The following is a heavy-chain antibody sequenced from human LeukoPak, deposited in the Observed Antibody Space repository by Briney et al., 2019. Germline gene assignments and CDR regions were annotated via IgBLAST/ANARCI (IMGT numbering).Heavy chain of an antibody. D-gene: IGHD6-13*01. J-gene: IGHJ4*02. Sequence: GGSLRLSCVASGFTFSNYAMSWVRQAPGKGLEWVSAISGSGGSTYYADSVKGRFTISRDNSKNTLYLQMNSLRAEDTAVYYCAKDQRQQLAYFDYWGQGTLVTVSS. CDR2: ISGSGGST. V-gene: IGHV3-23*01. CDR3: AKDQRQQLAYFDY. CDR1: GFTFSNYA.